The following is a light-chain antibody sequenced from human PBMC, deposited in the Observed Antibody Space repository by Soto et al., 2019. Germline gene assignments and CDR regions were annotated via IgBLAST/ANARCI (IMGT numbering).Light chain of an antibody. Sequence: EIVLTQSPATLSLSPGERATLSCRASQSVSSYLAWYQQKPGQAPRLLIYDASNRATGIPARFSGSGSGTDFTLTISSLKPEDFAVYYCQQRSNWPGGFTFGPGTKVDIK. CDR1: QSVSSY. CDR3: QQRSNWPGGFT. J-gene: IGKJ3*01. V-gene: IGKV3-11*01. CDR2: DAS.